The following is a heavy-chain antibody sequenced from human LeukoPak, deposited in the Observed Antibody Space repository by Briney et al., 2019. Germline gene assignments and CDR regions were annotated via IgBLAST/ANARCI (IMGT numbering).Heavy chain of an antibody. V-gene: IGHV4-59*01. CDR1: GGSISSYY. Sequence: PSETLSLTCTVSGGSISSYYWSWIRQPPGKGLEWIGYIYYSGSTNYNPSLKSRVTISVDTSKNQFSLKLSSVTAADTAVYYCATTDGEGGWELDYWGQGTLVTVSS. D-gene: IGHD1-26*01. CDR2: IYYSGST. J-gene: IGHJ4*02. CDR3: ATTDGEGGWELDY.